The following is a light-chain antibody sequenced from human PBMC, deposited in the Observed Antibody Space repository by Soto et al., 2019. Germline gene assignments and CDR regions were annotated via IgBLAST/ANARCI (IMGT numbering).Light chain of an antibody. CDR1: QSVSSY. CDR3: QQRSNWRWT. CDR2: DAS. J-gene: IGKJ1*01. Sequence: DIVLTQSQATLSLSPGERATLSCRASQSVSSYLAWYQQKPGQAPRLLIYDASNRATGIPARFSGSGSGTDFTLTISSLEPEDFAVYYCQQRSNWRWTFGQGTKVDIK. V-gene: IGKV3-11*01.